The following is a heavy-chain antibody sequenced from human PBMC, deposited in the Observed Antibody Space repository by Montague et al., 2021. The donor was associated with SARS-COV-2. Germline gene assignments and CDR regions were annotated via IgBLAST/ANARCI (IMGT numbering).Heavy chain of an antibody. CDR3: ARVQVTIFGVLIMLPAAGAVDV. Sequence: SETLSLTCAVYGGSFSGYYWTWIRQPPGKGLEWVGEINDRGSTNYNPSFESRLTMSVDTSKNQFSLRLKSVSAADTAVYYCARVQVTIFGVLIMLPAAGAVDVWGQGTTVTVSS. CDR2: INDRGST. D-gene: IGHD3-3*01. V-gene: IGHV4-34*01. CDR1: GGSFSGYY. J-gene: IGHJ3*01.